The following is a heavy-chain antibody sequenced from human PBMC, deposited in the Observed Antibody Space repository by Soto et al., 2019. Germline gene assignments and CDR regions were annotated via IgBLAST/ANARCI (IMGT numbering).Heavy chain of an antibody. J-gene: IGHJ5*02. D-gene: IGHD6-19*01. V-gene: IGHV3-23*01. CDR2: IRVGGGDT. CDR1: GFTFSSSA. CDR3: AKCSVGTVRTSGWCNWFDP. Sequence: EVRLLESGGGLAQPGGSRRLSCAASGFTFSSSAMNWVRQAPGKGLEWVSSIRVGGGDTFYADSVRGRFTVSRDISRNTLYLRMNSLRPEDTAIYYCAKCSVGTVRTSGWCNWFDPWGQGTLVTVSS.